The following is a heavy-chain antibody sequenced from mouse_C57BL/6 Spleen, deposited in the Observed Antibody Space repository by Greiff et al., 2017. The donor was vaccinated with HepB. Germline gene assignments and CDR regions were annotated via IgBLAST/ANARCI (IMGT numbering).Heavy chain of an antibody. CDR2: ISSGSSTI. Sequence: EVQLVESGGGLVKPGGSLKLSCAASGFTFSDYGMHWVRQAPEKGLEWVAYISSGSSTIYYADTVKGRFTISRDNAKNTLFLQMTSLRSEDTAMYYCARTDYGSSLYWYVDVWGTGTTVTVSS. D-gene: IGHD1-1*01. CDR3: ARTDYGSSLYWYVDV. J-gene: IGHJ1*03. CDR1: GFTFSDYG. V-gene: IGHV5-17*01.